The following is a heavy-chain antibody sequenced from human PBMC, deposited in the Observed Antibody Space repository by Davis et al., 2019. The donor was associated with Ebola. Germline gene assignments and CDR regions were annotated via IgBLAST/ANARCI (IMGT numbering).Heavy chain of an antibody. CDR1: GYTFTSYG. CDR2: ISAYNGNT. D-gene: IGHD6-19*01. J-gene: IGHJ5*02. V-gene: IGHV1-18*01. Sequence: AASVKVSCKASGYTFTSYGISWVRQAPGQGLEWMGWISAYNGNTNYAQKLQGRVTMTTDTSTSTAYMELSSLRSEDTAAYYCARGRTVTGTRGLSWFDPWGPGTLVTVSS. CDR3: ARGRTVTGTRGLSWFDP.